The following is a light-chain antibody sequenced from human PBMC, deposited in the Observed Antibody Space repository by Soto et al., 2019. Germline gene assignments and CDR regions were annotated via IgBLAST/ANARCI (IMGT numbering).Light chain of an antibody. CDR2: GAS. Sequence: EIELTQSPGTLSLSPGDRATLSCRASQSVSSCYLAWYQQKPGQAPRLLIYGASSRATGIPDRFSGCGSVTDLNITISTPEPEDFAVYYCKPDGSSPLTFGGGTKVEIK. V-gene: IGKV3-20*01. J-gene: IGKJ4*01. CDR1: QSVSSCY. CDR3: KPDGSSPLT.